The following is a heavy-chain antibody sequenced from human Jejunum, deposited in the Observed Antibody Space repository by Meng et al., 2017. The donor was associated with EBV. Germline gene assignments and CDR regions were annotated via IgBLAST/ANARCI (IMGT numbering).Heavy chain of an antibody. CDR2: IIPIFGRT. D-gene: IGHD3-22*01. CDR1: GGPFSSYV. V-gene: IGHV1-69*06. J-gene: IGHJ4*02. Sequence: QGQWGQSGAEVKKPGSSVKVSCKASGGPFSSYVINWVRQAPGQGLEWMGGIIPIFGRTNYALEFQDRVTITADKFTSTVYMEMSSLKSEDTAVYQCARDQGRDYDSSTYYTHWGRGTLVTVSS. CDR3: ARDQGRDYDSSTYYTH.